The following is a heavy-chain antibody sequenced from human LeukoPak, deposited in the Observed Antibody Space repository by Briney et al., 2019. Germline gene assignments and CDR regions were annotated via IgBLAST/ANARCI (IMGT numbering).Heavy chain of an antibody. V-gene: IGHV1-3*01. CDR1: GYTFTSYA. CDR3: ARDSTAAEFDY. CDR2: INAGNGNT. J-gene: IGHJ4*02. D-gene: IGHD2-2*01. Sequence: ASVKVSCKASGYTFTSYAMHWVRQAPGQRLEWMGWINAGNGNTKYSQKSQGRVTITRDTSASTAYMELSSLRSEDTAVYYCARDSTAAEFDYWGQGTLVTVSS.